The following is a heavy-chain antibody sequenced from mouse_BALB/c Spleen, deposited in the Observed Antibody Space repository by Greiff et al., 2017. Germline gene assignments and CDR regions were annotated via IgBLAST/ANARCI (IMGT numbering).Heavy chain of an antibody. CDR2: ISYSGST. J-gene: IGHJ4*01. V-gene: IGHV3-2*02. CDR1: GYSITSDYA. Sequence: EVQLVESGPGLVKPSQSLSLTCTVTGYSITSDYAWNWIRQFPGNKLEWMGYISYSGSTSYNPSLKSRISITRDTSKNQFFLQLNSVTTEDTATYYCARNDYDDGYAMDYWGQGTSVTVSS. CDR3: ARNDYDDGYAMDY. D-gene: IGHD2-4*01.